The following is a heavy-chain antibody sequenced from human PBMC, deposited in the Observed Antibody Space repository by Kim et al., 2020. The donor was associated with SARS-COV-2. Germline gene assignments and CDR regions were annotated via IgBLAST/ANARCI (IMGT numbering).Heavy chain of an antibody. Sequence: ASVKVSCKASGYTFTDYYMHWVRQAPGQGLEWMGRIIPNTGGTNYAQRFQGRVTMTRDTSISTAYMELSRLRSDDTAVYYCARGGYSSSWANDYWGQGTLVTVSS. CDR1: GYTFTDYY. CDR2: IIPNTGGT. J-gene: IGHJ4*02. D-gene: IGHD6-13*01. CDR3: ARGGYSSSWANDY. V-gene: IGHV1-2*06.